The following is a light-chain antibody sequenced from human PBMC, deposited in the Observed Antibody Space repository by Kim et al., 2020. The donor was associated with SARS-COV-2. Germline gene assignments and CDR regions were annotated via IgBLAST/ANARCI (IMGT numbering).Light chain of an antibody. CDR1: SGHSNYA. V-gene: IGLV4-69*01. J-gene: IGLJ7*01. Sequence: SVKLTCTLSSGHSNYAIAWHQQQPGKGPRYLMKVNSDGSHTKGDGIPDRFSGSSSGAERHLTISSLQSEDEADYYCQTWDTGIQGVFGGGTQLTVL. CDR3: QTWDTGIQGV. CDR2: VNSDGSH.